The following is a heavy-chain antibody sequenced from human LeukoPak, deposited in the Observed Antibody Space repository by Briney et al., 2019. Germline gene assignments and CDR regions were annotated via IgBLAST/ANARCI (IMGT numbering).Heavy chain of an antibody. V-gene: IGHV4-61*02. CDR3: AGGSVKPQVHRPAY. CDR1: GGSISSNSYY. D-gene: IGHD2/OR15-2a*01. J-gene: IGHJ4*02. CDR2: IYTSGST. Sequence: SQTLSLTCTVSGGSISSNSYYWTWIRQPAGKGLEWIGRIYTSGSTNYNPSLKSRVTMSVDTSKNQFSLKLSSVTAADTAVYYCAGGSVKPQVHRPAYWGQGTLVTVSS.